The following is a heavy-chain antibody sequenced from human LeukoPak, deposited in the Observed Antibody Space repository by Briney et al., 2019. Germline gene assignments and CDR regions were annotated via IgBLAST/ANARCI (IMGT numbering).Heavy chain of an antibody. CDR2: IYYSGST. Sequence: SETLSLTCTVSGGSISSSSYYWGWIRQPPGKGLEWIGSIYYSGSTYYNPSLKSRVTISVDTSKNQFSLKLSSVTAADTAVYYCARAVHYSGTSYQYTGGYYYFNFWGQGTLVTVSS. CDR3: ARAVHYSGTSYQYTGGYYYFNF. CDR1: GGSISSSSYY. J-gene: IGHJ4*02. V-gene: IGHV4-39*07. D-gene: IGHD3-10*01.